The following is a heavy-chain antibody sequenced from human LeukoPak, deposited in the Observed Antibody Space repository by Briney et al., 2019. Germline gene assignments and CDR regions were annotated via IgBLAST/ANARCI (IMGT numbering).Heavy chain of an antibody. Sequence: PSETLSLTCTVSGGSISSYYWSWIRQSPGKGLEWIGYIYYSGSTNYNPSLKSRVTISVDTSKNQFSLKLSSVTAADTAVYYCARDEAQQQLVPNWYFDLWGRGTLVTVSS. CDR3: ARDEAQQQLVPNWYFDL. J-gene: IGHJ2*01. CDR1: GGSISSYY. D-gene: IGHD6-13*01. CDR2: IYYSGST. V-gene: IGHV4-59*01.